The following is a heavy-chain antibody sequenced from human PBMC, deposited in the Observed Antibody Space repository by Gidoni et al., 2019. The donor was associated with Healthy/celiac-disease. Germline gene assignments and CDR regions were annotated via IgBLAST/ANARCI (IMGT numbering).Heavy chain of an antibody. CDR3: ARDPPKGWLVQPTDYYYYYYMDV. D-gene: IGHD6-19*01. CDR2: ISSSSSTI. Sequence: EVQLVESGGGLVQPGGSLRLSCAASGFTFSSYSMNWVRQAPGKGLEWVSYISSSSSTIYYADSVKGRFTISRDNAKNSLYLQMNSLRDEDTAVYYCARDPPKGWLVQPTDYYYYYYMDVWGKGTTVTVSS. J-gene: IGHJ6*03. V-gene: IGHV3-48*02. CDR1: GFTFSSYS.